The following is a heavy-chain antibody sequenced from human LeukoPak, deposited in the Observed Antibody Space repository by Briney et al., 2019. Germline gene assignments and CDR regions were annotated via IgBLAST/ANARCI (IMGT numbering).Heavy chain of an antibody. Sequence: GGSLRLSCAASGFTFSSYGMHWVRQAPGKGLEWVAVIWYDGSNKYYADSVKGRFTISRDNSKNTLYLQMNSLRAEDTAVYYCARDRQYQRGFDPWGQGTLVTVSS. D-gene: IGHD2-2*01. V-gene: IGHV3-33*01. CDR2: IWYDGSNK. CDR3: ARDRQYQRGFDP. J-gene: IGHJ5*02. CDR1: GFTFSSYG.